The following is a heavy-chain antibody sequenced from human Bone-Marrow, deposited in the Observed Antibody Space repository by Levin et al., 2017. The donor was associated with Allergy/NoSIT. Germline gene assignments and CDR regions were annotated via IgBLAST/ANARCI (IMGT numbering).Heavy chain of an antibody. J-gene: IGHJ3*02. CDR1: GYTFTSYG. V-gene: IGHV1-18*01. CDR2: ISAYNGNT. CDR3: ASCSSSWYLEAFDI. D-gene: IGHD6-13*01. Sequence: ASVKVSCKASGYTFTSYGISWVRQAPGQGLEWMGWISAYNGNTNYAQKLQGRVTMTTDTSTSTAYMELRSLRSDDTAVYYCASCSSSWYLEAFDIWGQGTMVTVSS.